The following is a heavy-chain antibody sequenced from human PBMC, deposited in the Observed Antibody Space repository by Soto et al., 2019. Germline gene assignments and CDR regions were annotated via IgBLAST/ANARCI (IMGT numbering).Heavy chain of an antibody. CDR1: GFTFSSYG. Sequence: QVQLVESGGGVVQPGRSLRLSCAASGFTFSSYGMHLVRQAPGKGLEWVAVISYDGSNKYYADSVKGRFTISRDNSKNTLYLQMNSLRAEDTAVYYCAKDGGWLLLKPGDYWGQGTLVTVSS. D-gene: IGHD3-22*01. CDR2: ISYDGSNK. J-gene: IGHJ4*02. CDR3: AKDGGWLLLKPGDY. V-gene: IGHV3-30*18.